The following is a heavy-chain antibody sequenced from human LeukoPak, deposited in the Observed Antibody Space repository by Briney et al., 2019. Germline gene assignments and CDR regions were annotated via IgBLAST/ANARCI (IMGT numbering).Heavy chain of an antibody. J-gene: IGHJ4*02. CDR3: TRDRSRAEDD. D-gene: IGHD1-14*01. CDR1: GFTFSGHW. Sequence: GGSLRPSCPASGFTFSGHWMSWVRQAPGKGLEWVANTNQGGSDKYYVDSVKGRFTISRVNANNLLYLQMNSLRGEDTAVYYCTRDRSRAEDDWGQGTLVTVSS. V-gene: IGHV3-7*01. CDR2: TNQGGSDK.